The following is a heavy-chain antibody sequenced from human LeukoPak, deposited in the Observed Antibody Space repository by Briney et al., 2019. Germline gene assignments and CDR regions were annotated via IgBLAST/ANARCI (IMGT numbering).Heavy chain of an antibody. Sequence: ASVKVSGKASGYTFTSYGISWVRQAPGQGLEWMGWISAYNGNTNYAQKLQGRVTMTTDTSTSTAYMELRSLRSDDTAVYYCARDMWDIVVVPAAQVCMDVWGQGTTVTVSS. J-gene: IGHJ6*02. D-gene: IGHD2-2*01. CDR2: ISAYNGNT. V-gene: IGHV1-18*01. CDR3: ARDMWDIVVVPAAQVCMDV. CDR1: GYTFTSYG.